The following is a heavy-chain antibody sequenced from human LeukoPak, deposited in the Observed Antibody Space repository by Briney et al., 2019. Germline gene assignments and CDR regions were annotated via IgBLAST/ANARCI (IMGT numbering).Heavy chain of an antibody. Sequence: GGSLRLSCAASGFTFSSYSMNWVRQAPGKGLEWVSYISSSSSTIYYADSVKDRFTISRDNAKNSLYLQMNSLRAEDTAVYYCARVKDWYYYDSRFDYWGQGTLVTVSS. D-gene: IGHD3-22*01. J-gene: IGHJ4*02. V-gene: IGHV3-48*01. CDR2: ISSSSSTI. CDR3: ARVKDWYYYDSRFDY. CDR1: GFTFSSYS.